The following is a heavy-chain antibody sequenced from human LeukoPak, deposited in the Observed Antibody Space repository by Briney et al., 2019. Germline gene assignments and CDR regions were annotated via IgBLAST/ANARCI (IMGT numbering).Heavy chain of an antibody. J-gene: IGHJ6*03. V-gene: IGHV3-11*06. CDR2: ISTSSIYI. Sequence: GGSLRLSCAASGFTFSDYYMSWIRQAPGKGLEWVSSISTSSIYIYYADSMKGRFTISRDNAKKSLYLQMNSLRAEDTAVYYCARDYYDSSGYYYYMDVWGKGTTVTISS. D-gene: IGHD3-22*01. CDR1: GFTFSDYY. CDR3: ARDYYDSSGYYYYMDV.